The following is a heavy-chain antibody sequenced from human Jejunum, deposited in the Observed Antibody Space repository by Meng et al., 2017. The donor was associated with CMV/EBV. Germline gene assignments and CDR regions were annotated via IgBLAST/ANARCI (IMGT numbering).Heavy chain of an antibody. V-gene: IGHV1-69*05. J-gene: IGHJ4*02. Sequence: SEASVINYGRTWVRQAPGQGLEWMGGITHIYGTAKYAQKFQGRVTVTTDESTDTAYMELSSLRSEDTAVYFCARTNSLGDNRPLDYWGQGTLVTVSS. CDR1: EASVINYG. CDR3: ARTNSLGDNRPLDY. CDR2: ITHIYGTA. D-gene: IGHD3-16*01.